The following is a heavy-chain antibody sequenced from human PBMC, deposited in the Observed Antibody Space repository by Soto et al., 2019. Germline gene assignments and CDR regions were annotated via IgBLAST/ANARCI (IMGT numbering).Heavy chain of an antibody. J-gene: IGHJ5*02. CDR1: GYTFTSYG. D-gene: IGHD2-15*01. Sequence: AAVKVSCKASGYTFTSYGISWGRQAAGQGLEWMGWISAYNGNKNYAQKLQGRVTMTTDTSTSKAYMELRSLRSDDTAVYYCAREGYDWFDPWGQRTLVTVSS. CDR2: ISAYNGNK. CDR3: AREGYDWFDP. V-gene: IGHV1-18*01.